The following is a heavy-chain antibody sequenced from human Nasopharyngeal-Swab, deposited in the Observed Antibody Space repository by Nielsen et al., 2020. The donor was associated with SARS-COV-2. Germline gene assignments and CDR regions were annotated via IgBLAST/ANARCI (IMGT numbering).Heavy chain of an antibody. CDR3: ARVGAAAVEAFDY. Sequence: SETLSLTCTVSGYSISSGYYWGWIRQPPGKGLEWIGSIYHSGSTYYNPSLKSRVTISVDTSKNQFSLKLSSVTAADTAVYYCARVGAAAVEAFDYWGQETLVTVSS. J-gene: IGHJ4*02. CDR2: IYHSGST. D-gene: IGHD6-13*01. V-gene: IGHV4-38-2*02. CDR1: GYSISSGYY.